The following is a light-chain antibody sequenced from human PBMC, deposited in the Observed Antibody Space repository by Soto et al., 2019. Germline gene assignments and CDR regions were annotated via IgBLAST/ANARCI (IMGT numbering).Light chain of an antibody. V-gene: IGKV3D-20*02. CDR1: QSVSNNY. CDR3: QKRGYWPWK. CDR2: GAS. Sequence: EIVMTQSPATLSLSPVERATLSCMASQSVSNNYLAWYQQKPGQAPRLLIYGASNRATGIPDRFSGSGSGTDFTLTISSLEPEDFAVFYCQKRGYWPWKCGQGNTVDIK. J-gene: IGKJ1*01.